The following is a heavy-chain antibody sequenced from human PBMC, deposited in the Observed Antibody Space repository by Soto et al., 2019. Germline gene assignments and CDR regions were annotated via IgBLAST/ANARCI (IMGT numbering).Heavy chain of an antibody. Sequence: PSETLSLTCTVSGGSISRIGYYWGWVRQPPGKGLEWIGSIYYNGVAHYSPSLETRLTISVDTSKNHFSLKLNSVTAADAAIYYWFDPWGQGTLVTVSS. CDR1: GGSISRIGYY. CDR3: FDP. V-gene: IGHV4-39*02. J-gene: IGHJ5*02. CDR2: IYYNGVA.